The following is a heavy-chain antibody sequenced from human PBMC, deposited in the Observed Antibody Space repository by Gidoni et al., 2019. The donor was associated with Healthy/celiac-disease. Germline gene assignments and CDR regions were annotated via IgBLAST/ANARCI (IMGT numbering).Heavy chain of an antibody. CDR2: INHSGST. V-gene: IGHV4-34*01. CDR3: ARGARQWLELYYFDY. J-gene: IGHJ4*02. CDR1: GGSFSGYY. Sequence: QVQLQQWGAGLLKPSETLSLTCAVYGGSFSGYYCSWIRQPPGKGLEWIGEINHSGSTNYNPSLKSRVTISVDTSKNQLSLKLSSVTAADTAVYYCARGARQWLELYYFDYWGQGTLVTVSS. D-gene: IGHD6-19*01.